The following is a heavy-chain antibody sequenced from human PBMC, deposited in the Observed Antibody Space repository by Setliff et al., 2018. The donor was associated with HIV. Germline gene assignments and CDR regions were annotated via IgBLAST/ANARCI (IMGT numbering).Heavy chain of an antibody. D-gene: IGHD3-22*01. Sequence: ASVKVSCKASGYTFSTYGISWVRQAPGQGLEWMGWISPYSGSTGYAQKFQGRVTMTRNTSISTAYMELSSLRSEDTAVYYCARVRIRKGQYYYDSSGYYPRWFDPWGQGTLVTVSS. CDR2: ISPYSGST. J-gene: IGHJ5*02. CDR1: GYTFSTYG. CDR3: ARVRIRKGQYYYDSSGYYPRWFDP. V-gene: IGHV1-8*02.